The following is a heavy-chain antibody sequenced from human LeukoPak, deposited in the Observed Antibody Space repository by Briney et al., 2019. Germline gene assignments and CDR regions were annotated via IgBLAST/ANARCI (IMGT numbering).Heavy chain of an antibody. CDR2: LSSSGGGT. CDR3: ARGIYGDYDH. D-gene: IGHD4-17*01. J-gene: IGHJ1*01. CDR1: GFTFSNYA. V-gene: IGHV3-23*01. Sequence: GGSLRLSCAASGFTFSNYAMSWVRQAPGKGLEWVSALSSSGGGTYYADSVKGRFTISRDNSKDTLSLQMNSLRAEDTAVYYCARGIYGDYDHWGQGTLVTVST.